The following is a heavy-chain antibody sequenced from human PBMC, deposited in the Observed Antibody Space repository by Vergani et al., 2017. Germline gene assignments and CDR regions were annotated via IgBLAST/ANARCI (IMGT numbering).Heavy chain of an antibody. D-gene: IGHD4-23*01. CDR2: IYYSGST. CDR1: GGSISSSSYY. Sequence: QLQLQESGPGLVKHSETLSLTCTVSGGSISSSSYYWGWIRQPPGKGLEWIGSIYYSGSTYYNPYLKCRVTISVDTSKNQFSLKLSSVTAADTAVYYCARLNSYGGNSWYFDLWGRGTLVTVSS. J-gene: IGHJ2*01. CDR3: ARLNSYGGNSWYFDL. V-gene: IGHV4-39*01.